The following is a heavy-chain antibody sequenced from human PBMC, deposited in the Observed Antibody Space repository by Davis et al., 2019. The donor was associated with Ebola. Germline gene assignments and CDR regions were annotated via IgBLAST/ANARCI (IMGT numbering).Heavy chain of an antibody. Sequence: SVKVSCKASGDTFSSYTITWVRQAPGQRLDWYGWVIPVFGTTNYAQKFQGRVTLTADESTSTAYMELTNLRSDDTAVYYCAREVGETKLDQWGQGTLVTVSS. J-gene: IGHJ4*02. CDR2: VIPVFGTT. CDR1: GDTFSSYT. CDR3: AREVGETKLDQ. D-gene: IGHD1-26*01. V-gene: IGHV1-69*13.